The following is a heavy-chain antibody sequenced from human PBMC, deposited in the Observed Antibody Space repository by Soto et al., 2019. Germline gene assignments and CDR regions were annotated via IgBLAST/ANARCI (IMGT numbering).Heavy chain of an antibody. CDR3: AREVYYDFWSGINTHPYYFDD. Sequence: QVQLVESGGGVVQPGRSLRLSCAASGFTFSRHTMHWVRQAPGKGLEWVAAISDDGSNTYYADSVKGRFTISRDNSKNTLYLQKNSLSSEDTAVHHCAREVYYDFWSGINTHPYYFDDWGQGTLVTVSS. CDR1: GFTFSRHT. D-gene: IGHD3-3*01. J-gene: IGHJ4*02. CDR2: ISDDGSNT. V-gene: IGHV3-30-3*01.